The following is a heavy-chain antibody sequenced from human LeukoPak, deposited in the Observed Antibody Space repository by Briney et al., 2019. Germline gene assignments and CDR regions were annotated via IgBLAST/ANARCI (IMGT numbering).Heavy chain of an antibody. CDR2: ISGSGDRT. V-gene: IGHV3-23*01. CDR3: AKGNWNDD. Sequence: GGSLRLSCAASGFTFSDSDMSWVRQAPGKGLEWVSGISGSGDRTYNADSVKGRFTIFRDNSKNALYLQMNSLRAEDTAVYYCAKGNWNDDWGQGTPVTVSS. J-gene: IGHJ5*02. CDR1: GFTFSDSD.